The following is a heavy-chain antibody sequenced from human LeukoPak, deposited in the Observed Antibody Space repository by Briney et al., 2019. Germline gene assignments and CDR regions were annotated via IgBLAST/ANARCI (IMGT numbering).Heavy chain of an antibody. CDR3: ARHGGFGEFLDY. Sequence: PSETLSLTCTVSGGSISSSSYYWGWIRQPPGKGLEWIGSIYYSGSTYYNPSLKSRVTISVDTSKNQFSLKLSSVTAADTAVYYCARHGGFGEFLDYWGQGTLVTVSS. J-gene: IGHJ4*02. D-gene: IGHD3-10*01. CDR2: IYYSGST. V-gene: IGHV4-39*01. CDR1: GGSISSSSYY.